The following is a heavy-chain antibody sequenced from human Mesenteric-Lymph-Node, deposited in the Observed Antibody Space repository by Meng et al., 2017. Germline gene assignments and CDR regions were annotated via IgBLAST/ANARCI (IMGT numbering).Heavy chain of an antibody. CDR1: GYSFTNYW. D-gene: IGHD3-9*01. CDR3: ARQLDYNILTGYCYAFDI. CDR2: IYPGDSDT. Sequence: GESLKISCKGSGYSFTNYWIGWVRQVPGKGLEWMGIIYPGDSDTRYSSSFQGQVTISADKSINTAYLQWSSLKASDTAMYYCARQLDYNILTGYCYAFDIWGQGTMVTVSS. J-gene: IGHJ3*02. V-gene: IGHV5-51*01.